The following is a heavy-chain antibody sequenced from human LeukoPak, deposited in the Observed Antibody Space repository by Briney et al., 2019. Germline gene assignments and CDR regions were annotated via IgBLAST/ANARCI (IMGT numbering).Heavy chain of an antibody. CDR2: IRYDGSNK. CDR3: AKAGSCATTGCPDYYYMDV. D-gene: IGHD2-2*01. Sequence: PGGSLRLSCAASGFTFSSYAMHWVRQAPGKGLEGVAFIRYDGSNKFYADSVKGRFTISRDTSKNTLYLQMNSLTTEDSAMYYCAKAGSCATTGCPDYYYMDVWGRGTTVTVSS. J-gene: IGHJ6*03. V-gene: IGHV3-30*02. CDR1: GFTFSSYA.